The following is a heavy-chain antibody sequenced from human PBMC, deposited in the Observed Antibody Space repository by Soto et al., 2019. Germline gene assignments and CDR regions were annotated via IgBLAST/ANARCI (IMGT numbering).Heavy chain of an antibody. J-gene: IGHJ5*02. CDR2: IIPIFGTA. CDR1: GGTFSSYA. CDR3: AYPYRSGGSCYSGSRPFDP. V-gene: IGHV1-69*13. Sequence: ASVKVSCKASGGTFSSYAISWVRQAPGRGLEWMGGIIPIFGTANYAQKFQGRVTITADESTSTAYMELSSLRSEDTAVYYCAYPYRSGGSCYSGSRPFDPWGQGTLVTVSS. D-gene: IGHD2-15*01.